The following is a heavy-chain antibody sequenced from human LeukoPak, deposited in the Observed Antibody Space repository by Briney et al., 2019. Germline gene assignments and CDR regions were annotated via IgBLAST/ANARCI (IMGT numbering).Heavy chain of an antibody. CDR3: ARVLPVLRYFDWLSYGVFDP. Sequence: GASVKVSCKASGYTFTGYYMHWVRQAPGQGLEWMGWINTNTGNPTYAQGFTGRFVFSLDTSVSTAYLQISSLKAEDTAVYYCARVLPVLRYFDWLSYGVFDPWGQGTLVTVSS. CDR2: INTNTGNP. J-gene: IGHJ5*02. CDR1: GYTFTGYY. V-gene: IGHV7-4-1*02. D-gene: IGHD3-9*01.